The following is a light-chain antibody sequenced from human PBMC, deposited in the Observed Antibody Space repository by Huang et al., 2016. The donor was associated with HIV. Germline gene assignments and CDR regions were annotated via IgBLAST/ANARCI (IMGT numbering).Light chain of an antibody. V-gene: IGKV3-15*01. CDR3: QQYNKWRT. Sequence: EIVMTQSPATLSVSPGKRATLSCRASQSVSNNLAWYQQKPGQAPRLLIYGAATRATGIPARFSGSGSGTEFTLTISSLQSEDFAVYYCQQYNKWRTFGQGTKVEIK. CDR2: GAA. J-gene: IGKJ1*01. CDR1: QSVSNN.